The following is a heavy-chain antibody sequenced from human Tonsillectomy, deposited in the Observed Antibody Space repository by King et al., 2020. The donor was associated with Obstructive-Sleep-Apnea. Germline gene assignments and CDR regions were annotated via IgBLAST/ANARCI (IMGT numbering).Heavy chain of an antibody. Sequence: QLQESGSGLVKPSQTLSLTCAVSGGSISRGTYSWTWIRQPPGKGLEGLGYIYASGSTNYNPSLKSRDSLAIDGSKNQFSLKLKSVTAADTAMYYCARDRFYRFEIWGQGTLVTVSS. J-gene: IGHJ4*02. CDR3: ARDRFYRFEI. CDR1: GGSISRGTYS. CDR2: IYASGST. D-gene: IGHD2/OR15-2a*01. V-gene: IGHV4-30-2*01.